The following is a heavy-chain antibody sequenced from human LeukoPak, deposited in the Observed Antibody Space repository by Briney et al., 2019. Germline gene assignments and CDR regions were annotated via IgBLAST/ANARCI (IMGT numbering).Heavy chain of an antibody. J-gene: IGHJ4*02. CDR2: ISGGGTAT. D-gene: IGHD3-22*01. CDR1: GFTFSSFG. Sequence: PGGSRRLACAASGFTFSSFGMSWVRQAAGEGREWLSAISGGGTATYYADSVKGRFTIYRSNSKNTLSLQMNSLRAEDTAVYYCATVSPYYYDSSGYPLQYYFDYWGQGTLVTVSS. V-gene: IGHV3-23*01. CDR3: ATVSPYYYDSSGYPLQYYFDY.